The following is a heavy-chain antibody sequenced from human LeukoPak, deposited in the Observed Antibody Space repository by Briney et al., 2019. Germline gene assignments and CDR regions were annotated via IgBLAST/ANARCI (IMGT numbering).Heavy chain of an antibody. CDR2: IYHSGST. CDR1: GYSISSGYY. D-gene: IGHD3-3*01. CDR3: ARGFFYFDY. Sequence: PSETMSLTCAVSGYSISSGYYWGWIRPPPGQGLEWIGSIYHSGSTYYNPSLKSRVTISVDTSKNQFSLKLSSVTAADTAVYYCARGFFYFDYGDQGTLVTVSS. J-gene: IGHJ4*02. V-gene: IGHV4-38-2*01.